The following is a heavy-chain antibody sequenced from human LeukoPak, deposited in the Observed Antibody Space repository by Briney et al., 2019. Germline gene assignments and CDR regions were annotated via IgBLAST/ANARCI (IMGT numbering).Heavy chain of an antibody. Sequence: GGSLRLSCAASGFTFSSYGMSWVRQAPGKGLEWVSAISGSGGSTYYADSVKGQFTISRDNSKNTLYLQMNSLRAEDTAVYYCAKAADRLPFTISYYMDVWGKGTTVTVSS. CDR1: GFTFSSYG. D-gene: IGHD3-3*01. CDR2: ISGSGGST. V-gene: IGHV3-23*01. J-gene: IGHJ6*03. CDR3: AKAADRLPFTISYYMDV.